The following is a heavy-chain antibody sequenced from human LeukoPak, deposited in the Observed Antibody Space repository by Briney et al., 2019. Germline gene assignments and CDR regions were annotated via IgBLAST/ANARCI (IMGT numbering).Heavy chain of an antibody. V-gene: IGHV3-23*01. CDR3: TKDAGYSSGREFDS. Sequence: GGSLRLSCAASGLTFSSYAMSWVRQAPGKGLEWVSGIGDTGGATYYADSVKGRFTISRDNSKNTLFLQMNSLRAENTAVYYCTKDAGYSSGREFDSWGQGTLVIVSS. CDR2: IGDTGGAT. CDR1: GLTFSSYA. J-gene: IGHJ4*02. D-gene: IGHD6-19*01.